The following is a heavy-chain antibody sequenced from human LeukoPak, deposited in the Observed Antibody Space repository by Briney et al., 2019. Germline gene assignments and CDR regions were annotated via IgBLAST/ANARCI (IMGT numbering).Heavy chain of an antibody. CDR1: GFTLSSYW. CDR2: INSEGSSP. V-gene: IGHV3-74*01. J-gene: IGHJ5*02. CDR3: ARAPIVGATTNWFDP. D-gene: IGHD1-26*01. Sequence: HPGGPLRLSYAASGFTLSSYWMHCVRHAPGKGLVWVSRINSEGSSPSYEDSVTGRFTISRDNARNTLDLRMNSLRAEDTGVYYCARAPIVGATTNWFDPWGEGTLFSVSS.